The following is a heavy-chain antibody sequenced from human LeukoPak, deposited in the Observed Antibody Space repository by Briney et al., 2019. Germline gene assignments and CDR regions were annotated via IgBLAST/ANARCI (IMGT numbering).Heavy chain of an antibody. CDR1: GGSISSGYY. J-gene: IGHJ6*02. D-gene: IGHD1-26*01. CDR2: IYHSGST. Sequence: SETLSLTCTVSGGSISSGYYWGWIRQPPGKGLEWIGSIYHSGSTYYNPSLKSRVTISVDTSKNQFSLKLSSVTAADTAVYYCARVLGWESYYYGMDVWGQGTTVTVSS. V-gene: IGHV4-38-2*02. CDR3: ARVLGWESYYYGMDV.